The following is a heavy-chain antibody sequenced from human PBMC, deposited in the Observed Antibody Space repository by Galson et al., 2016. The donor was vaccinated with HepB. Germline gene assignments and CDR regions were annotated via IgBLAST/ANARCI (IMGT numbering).Heavy chain of an antibody. CDR1: GYNFTTYW. Sequence: QSGAEVKKPGESLKISCKGSGYNFTTYWIGWVRQMPGKGLEWIGIIYPGDSDTRYSPSFQGQVTISADKSVNTAYLQWTSLKASDTAMYYCARRYYCSRGYCYAEYWGQGTLVTVSS. V-gene: IGHV5-51*01. J-gene: IGHJ4*02. D-gene: IGHD2-15*01. CDR3: ARRYYCSRGYCYAEY. CDR2: IYPGDSDT.